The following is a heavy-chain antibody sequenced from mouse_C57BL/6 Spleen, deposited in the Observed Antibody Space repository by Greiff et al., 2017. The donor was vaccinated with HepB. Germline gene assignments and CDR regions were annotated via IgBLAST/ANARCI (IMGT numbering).Heavy chain of an antibody. J-gene: IGHJ2*01. D-gene: IGHD1-1*01. CDR1: GYAFSSSW. V-gene: IGHV1-82*01. CDR3: ARCSKEYYFDY. CDR2: IYPGDGDT. Sequence: VQLQQSGPELVKPGASVKISCKASGYAFSSSWMNWVKQRPGKGLEWIGRIYPGDGDTNYNGKFKGKATLTADKSSSTAYMQLSSLTSEDSAVYCCARCSKEYYFDYWGQGTTLTVSS.